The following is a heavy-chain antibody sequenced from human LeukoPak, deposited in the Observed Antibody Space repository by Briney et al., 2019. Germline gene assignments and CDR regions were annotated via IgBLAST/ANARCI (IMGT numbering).Heavy chain of an antibody. D-gene: IGHD2-21*01. CDR1: GFTFSSYS. V-gene: IGHV3-21*01. CDR3: ARDRGRGDTGYYFDY. CDR2: ISSSSNYI. J-gene: IGHJ4*02. Sequence: PGGSLSLSCAASGFTFSSYSMNWVRQAPGKGLEWVSSISSSSNYIYYADSVKGRFTISRDNAKNSLYLQMNSLRAEDTAVYYCARDRGRGDTGYYFDYWGQGTLVTVSS.